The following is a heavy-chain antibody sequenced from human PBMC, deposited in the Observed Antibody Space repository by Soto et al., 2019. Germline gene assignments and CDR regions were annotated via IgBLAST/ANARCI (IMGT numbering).Heavy chain of an antibody. CDR2: IYYSGST. Sequence: SETLSLTCTVSGGSISSGGYYWSWIRQHPGKGLEWIGYIYYSGSTYYNPSLKSRVTISVDTSKNQFSLKLSSVTAADTAVYYCARAGPIAAAGNWFDPWGQGTLVTVSS. J-gene: IGHJ5*02. D-gene: IGHD6-13*01. V-gene: IGHV4-31*03. CDR3: ARAGPIAAAGNWFDP. CDR1: GGSISSGGYY.